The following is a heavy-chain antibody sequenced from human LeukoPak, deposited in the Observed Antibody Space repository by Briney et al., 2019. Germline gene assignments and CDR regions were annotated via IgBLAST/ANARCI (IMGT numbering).Heavy chain of an antibody. Sequence: GGSLRLSCAASEFTFSNYAMSWVRQAPGKGLEWVSVISGSGGTTYSADSVKGRFTISRDNSKNTLYLQMNSLRAEDTAAYYCARERGSSGGNTNGYFDYWGQGALVTISS. CDR1: EFTFSNYA. CDR2: ISGSGGTT. CDR3: ARERGSSGGNTNGYFDY. J-gene: IGHJ4*02. V-gene: IGHV3-23*01. D-gene: IGHD4-23*01.